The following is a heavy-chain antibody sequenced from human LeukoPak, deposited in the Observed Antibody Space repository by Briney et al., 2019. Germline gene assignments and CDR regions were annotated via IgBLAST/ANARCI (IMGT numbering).Heavy chain of an antibody. CDR2: IFYSGST. J-gene: IGHJ4*02. CDR1: GGSISSSSYF. D-gene: IGHD4-17*01. V-gene: IGHV4-39*01. Sequence: PSETLSLTCTVSGGSISSSSYFWGWVRHPPGKGLEWIRSIFYSGSTYYNTSLNSRVTIPIETSKKQFSLRLSSVTAADTAVYYCARQMKTVTADYGGQGTLVTVSS. CDR3: ARQMKTVTADY.